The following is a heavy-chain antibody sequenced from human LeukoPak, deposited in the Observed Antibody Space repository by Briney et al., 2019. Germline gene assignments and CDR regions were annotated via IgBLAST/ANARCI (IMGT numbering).Heavy chain of an antibody. CDR3: ARDLRFYYYDSSGFDY. D-gene: IGHD3-22*01. CDR2: ISASGGST. Sequence: GGSLRLSCAASGFTFSSYAMTWVRQAPGKGLEWVSAISASGGSTYYADSVKGRFTISRDNAKNSLYLQMNSLRAEDTAVYYCARDLRFYYYDSSGFDYWGQGTLVTVSS. J-gene: IGHJ4*02. CDR1: GFTFSSYA. V-gene: IGHV3-23*01.